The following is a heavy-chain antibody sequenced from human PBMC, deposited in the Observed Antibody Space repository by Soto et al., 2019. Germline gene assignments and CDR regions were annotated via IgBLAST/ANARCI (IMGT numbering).Heavy chain of an antibody. CDR3: SSAINCDFWTGFFCLDS. D-gene: IGHD3-3*01. V-gene: IGHV4-59*01. Sequence: PSENLSLTCTVSGGSISSYYWSWIRQPPGKGLEWIGYIYYSGSTNYNPSLKSRVTISVDTSKNQVSLRLSSVTAAETAVYYYSSAINCDFWTGFFCLDSWGQGKLAIV. CDR2: IYYSGST. CDR1: GGSISSYY. J-gene: IGHJ4*02.